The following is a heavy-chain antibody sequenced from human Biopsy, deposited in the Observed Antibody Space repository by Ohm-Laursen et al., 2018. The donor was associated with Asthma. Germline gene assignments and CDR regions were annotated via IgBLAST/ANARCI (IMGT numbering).Heavy chain of an antibody. CDR1: CYTFTSSS. Sequence: ASVQVSCHASCYTFTSSSITWVRQAPGQGLEWLGWINTNNGHTQYAQKFQGRGTMTTDTSTSTAYLELRNLRSDDTTVYYCARERALLVVGAEGKWFDPWGQGTRVTVSS. J-gene: IGHJ5*02. CDR2: INTNNGHT. D-gene: IGHD1-26*01. CDR3: ARERALLVVGAEGKWFDP. V-gene: IGHV1-18*01.